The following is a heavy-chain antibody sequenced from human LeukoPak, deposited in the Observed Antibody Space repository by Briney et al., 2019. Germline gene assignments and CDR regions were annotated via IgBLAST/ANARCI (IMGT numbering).Heavy chain of an antibody. J-gene: IGHJ4*02. CDR2: ISGVSTYI. Sequence: PGGSLRLSCAVSGFTFSDYSMIWIRQAPGKGLEWVSSISGVSTYIKYADSVKGRFTVSRDNAENSLYLQMNSLRAEDTAVYHCANVRSEIWFGEYKGDYWGQGTLVTVSS. CDR1: GFTFSDYS. V-gene: IGHV3-21*01. CDR3: ANVRSEIWFGEYKGDY. D-gene: IGHD3-10*01.